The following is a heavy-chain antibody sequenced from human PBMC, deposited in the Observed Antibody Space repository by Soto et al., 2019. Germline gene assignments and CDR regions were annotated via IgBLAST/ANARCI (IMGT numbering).Heavy chain of an antibody. V-gene: IGHV1-2*02. CDR3: TARHRCFLFCSDDNGPDY. CDR2: INPHNGAT. J-gene: IGHJ4*01. CDR1: GYTFTDYY. D-gene: IGHD2-15*01. Sequence: QEHLVQSGSELKKRGASVKISCRASGYTFTDYYIHWVRQAPGQGLEWMGWINPHNGATTYAQKFQGTVSMTRDTSIRTAYMELSRLTSDDTALYYCTARHRCFLFCSDDNGPDYWGQGTMVSVSS.